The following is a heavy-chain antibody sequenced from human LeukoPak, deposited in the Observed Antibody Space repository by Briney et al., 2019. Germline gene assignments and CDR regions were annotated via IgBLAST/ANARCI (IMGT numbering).Heavy chain of an antibody. D-gene: IGHD3-16*01. CDR1: GASISSYY. J-gene: IGHJ2*01. Sequence: SETLSLTCTVSGASISSYYWSWIRQPPGKGLEWIASRHYRGTTNYNPSLESRVTISVDTSRKQFSLKLSSVTAADTAVYYCARGRGPSARYWYLDLWGRGTLVTVSS. CDR3: ARGRGPSARYWYLDL. V-gene: IGHV4-59*01. CDR2: RHYRGTT.